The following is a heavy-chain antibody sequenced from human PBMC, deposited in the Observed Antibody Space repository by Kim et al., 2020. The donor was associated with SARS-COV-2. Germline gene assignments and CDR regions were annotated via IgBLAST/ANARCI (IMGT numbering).Heavy chain of an antibody. J-gene: IGHJ4*02. CDR1: GLNFNIQY. D-gene: IGHD6-19*01. CDR2: IGGSDGVV. V-gene: IGHV3-11*04. Sequence: GGSLRLSCAASGLNFNIQYMTWIRQAPGKGLVWVSFIGGSDGVVSYADSVRGRFTISRDNAKNTVYLQMNSLRAEDTAIYYCAPIHFYSSAHWGQGTLVTVSS. CDR3: APIHFYSSAH.